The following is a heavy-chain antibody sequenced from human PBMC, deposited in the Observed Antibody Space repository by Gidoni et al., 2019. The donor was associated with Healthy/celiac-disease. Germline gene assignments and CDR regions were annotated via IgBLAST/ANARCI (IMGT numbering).Heavy chain of an antibody. Sequence: EVQLLESGGGLVQPGGSLRLSCAASGFTFSSYAMSWVRQAPGKGLEWVSAISGSGGSTYYADSVKGRFTISRDNSKNTLYLQMNSLRAEETAVYYCARNQHLGTGGSGGGFDLWGRGTLVTVSS. J-gene: IGHJ2*01. D-gene: IGHD2-15*01. CDR1: GFTFSSYA. CDR3: ARNQHLGTGGSGGGFDL. CDR2: ISGSGGST. V-gene: IGHV3-23*01.